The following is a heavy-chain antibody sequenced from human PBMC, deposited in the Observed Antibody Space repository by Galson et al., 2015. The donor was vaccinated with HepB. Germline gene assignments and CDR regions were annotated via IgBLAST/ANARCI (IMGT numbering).Heavy chain of an antibody. CDR1: GYTFTSYG. CDR3: ARDPYCSSTSCYWAPVYAFDI. CDR2: ISAYNGNT. Sequence: SVKVSCKASGYTFTSYGISWVRQAPGQGLEWMGWISAYNGNTNYAQKLQGRVTMTTDTSTSTAYMELRSLRSDDTAVYYCARDPYCSSTSCYWAPVYAFDIWGQGTMVTVSS. V-gene: IGHV1-18*01. D-gene: IGHD2-2*01. J-gene: IGHJ3*02.